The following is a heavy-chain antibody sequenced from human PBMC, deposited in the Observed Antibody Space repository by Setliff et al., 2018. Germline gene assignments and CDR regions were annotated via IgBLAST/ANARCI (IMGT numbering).Heavy chain of an antibody. CDR1: GFTFSTYA. D-gene: IGHD5-12*01. V-gene: IGHV3-21*06. CDR3: AKVPNSGGYAGPFDF. J-gene: IGHJ4*02. Sequence: GGSLRLSCAASGFTFSTYAMSWVRQAPGKGLEWVSYINAWGTSKYYADSVKGRFTISRDNAKNSLYLDLNSLRAEDMAVYYCAKVPNSGGYAGPFDFWGQGTLVTVSS. CDR2: INAWGTSK.